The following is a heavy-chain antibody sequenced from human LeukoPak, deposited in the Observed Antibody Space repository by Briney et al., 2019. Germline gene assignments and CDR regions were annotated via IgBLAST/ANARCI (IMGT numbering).Heavy chain of an antibody. J-gene: IGHJ4*02. CDR3: AKEAAAWDFVY. CDR1: GLTFSNYA. V-gene: IGHV3-23*01. Sequence: GGSLRLSCAASGLTFSNYAMSWVRQAPGKGLEWVSTIFSSANSTYYADSVKGRFTISRDNSKNTLYLQMNSLRAEDTAIYYCAKEAAAWDFVYWGQGTLVTVSS. D-gene: IGHD6-13*01. CDR2: IFSSANST.